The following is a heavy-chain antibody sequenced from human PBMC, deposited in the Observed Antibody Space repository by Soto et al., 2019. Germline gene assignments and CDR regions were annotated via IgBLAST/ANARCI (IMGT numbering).Heavy chain of an antibody. J-gene: IGHJ4*02. D-gene: IGHD2-15*01. CDR3: ARVGYCSGGSCFTFYYFDY. Sequence: PSETLSLTCAVYGGSFSGYYWSWIRQPPGKGLEWIGEINHSGSTNYNPSLKSRVTISVDTSKNQFSLKLSSVTAADTAVYYCARVGYCSGGSCFTFYYFDYWGQGTLVTVSS. CDR1: GGSFSGYY. CDR2: INHSGST. V-gene: IGHV4-34*01.